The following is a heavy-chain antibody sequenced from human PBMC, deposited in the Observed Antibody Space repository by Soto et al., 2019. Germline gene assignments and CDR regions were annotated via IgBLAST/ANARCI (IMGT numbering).Heavy chain of an antibody. D-gene: IGHD6-19*01. CDR2: ISGSGDNT. J-gene: IGHJ5*02. CDR1: GFTFSSYA. Sequence: GGSLRLSCAASGFTFSSYAMSWVRQAPGKGLEWVSAISGSGDNTYSADSVKGRFTISRDNSKNTLYLQMNSLRAEDTALYYCVKGIAVQPNWFDLWGRCTLVTVSS. V-gene: IGHV3-23*01. CDR3: VKGIAVQPNWFDL.